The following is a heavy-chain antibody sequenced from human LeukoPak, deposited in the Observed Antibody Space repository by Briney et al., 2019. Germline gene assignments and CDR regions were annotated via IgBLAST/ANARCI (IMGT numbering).Heavy chain of an antibody. CDR3: ARVYYDSSGYLVFDY. J-gene: IGHJ4*02. Sequence: SETLSLTCTVSGGSISSYYWSWIRQPPGKGLEWIGYIYYSGSTNYSPSLKSRVTISLDTSKNQFSLKLSSVTAADTAVYYCARVYYDSSGYLVFDYWGQGTLVTVSS. V-gene: IGHV4-59*08. CDR1: GGSISSYY. CDR2: IYYSGST. D-gene: IGHD3-22*01.